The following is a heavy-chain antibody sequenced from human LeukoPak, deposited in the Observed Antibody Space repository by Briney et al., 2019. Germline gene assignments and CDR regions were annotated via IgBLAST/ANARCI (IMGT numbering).Heavy chain of an antibody. CDR2: MNPNSGNT. Sequence: GASVTVSCKASGYTFTSYDINWVRQATGQGLEWMGWMNPNSGNTGYAQKFQGRVTMTRNTSISTAYMELSSLRSEDTAVYYCARGLPLLWFGERVGPWGQGTLVTVSS. J-gene: IGHJ5*02. CDR3: ARGLPLLWFGERVGP. V-gene: IGHV1-8*01. CDR1: GYTFTSYD. D-gene: IGHD3-10*01.